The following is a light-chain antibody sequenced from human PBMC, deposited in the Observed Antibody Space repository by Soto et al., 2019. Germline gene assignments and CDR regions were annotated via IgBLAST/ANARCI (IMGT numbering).Light chain of an antibody. V-gene: IGKV3-20*01. CDR1: QSVSSCY. Sequence: EILLTQSPYTLPLPPPERPTLYCRASQSVSSCYVAWYQQKPGQDPRHLMYGASNRATRIPDRFSGSGSGTAFTLTISRLEPEDFAVYYCHHYSRSRGITFGQGTRLEI. CDR3: HHYSRSRGIT. J-gene: IGKJ5*01. CDR2: GAS.